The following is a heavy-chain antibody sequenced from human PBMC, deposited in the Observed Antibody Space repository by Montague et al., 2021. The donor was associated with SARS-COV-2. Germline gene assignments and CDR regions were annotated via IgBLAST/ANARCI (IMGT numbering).Heavy chain of an antibody. V-gene: IGHV3-23*01. D-gene: IGHD3-3*01. Sequence: SLRLSCAASGFTFSSYAMSWVRQAPGKGLDWVSAISGSCGSTYYAYSVKGPFTISRYNSKNTLYLQMNSLRAEDTAVYYFAKTRDNSGLLYAFFDYWGQGTLVTVSS. CDR2: ISGSCGST. J-gene: IGHJ4*02. CDR3: AKTRDNSGLLYAFFDY. CDR1: GFTFSSYA.